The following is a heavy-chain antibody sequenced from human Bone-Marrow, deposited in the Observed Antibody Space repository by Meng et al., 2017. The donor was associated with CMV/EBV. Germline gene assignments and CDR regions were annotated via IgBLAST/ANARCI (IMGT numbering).Heavy chain of an antibody. CDR3: VKDILRGTKSGGFDY. J-gene: IGHJ4*02. CDR2: ISWNSGSI. CDR1: GFTFDDYA. Sequence: SLKISCAASGFTFDDYAMHWVRQAPGKGLEWVSSISWNSGSIGYADSVKGRFTISRDNVKNSMYLQRNNLRDEVTDLYYCVKDILRGTKSGGFDYWGQGTLVTVSS. D-gene: IGHD1-7*01. V-gene: IGHV3-9*01.